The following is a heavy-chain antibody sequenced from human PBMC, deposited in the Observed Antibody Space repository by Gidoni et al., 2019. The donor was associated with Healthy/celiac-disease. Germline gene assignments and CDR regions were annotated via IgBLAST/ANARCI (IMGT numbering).Heavy chain of an antibody. CDR1: GFSLSHARMG. CDR2: IFSNDEK. CDR3: ARLYGRGGIRRDYYYGMDV. J-gene: IGHJ6*02. Sequence: QVTLKESGPVLVKPTETLTLTCTVSGFSLSHARMGVSWIRQPPGKALEWLAHIFSNDEKSYSTSLKSRLTISKDTSKSQVVLTMTNMDPVDTATYYCARLYGRGGIRRDYYYGMDVWGQGTTVTVSS. D-gene: IGHD2-15*01. V-gene: IGHV2-26*01.